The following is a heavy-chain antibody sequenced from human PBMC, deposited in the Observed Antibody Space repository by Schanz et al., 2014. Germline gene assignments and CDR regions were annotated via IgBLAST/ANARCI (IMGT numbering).Heavy chain of an antibody. V-gene: IGHV3-74*01. CDR2: INSDGRST. CDR3: AKDDTQVNGMDV. CDR1: GFTFSSYA. Sequence: VQLVESGGGVVQPGRSLRLSCAASGFTFSSYAMHWVRQAPGKGLVWVSRINSDGRSTNYADSVKGRFSISRDNARNTLHLQMDSLRDEDTAVYYCAKDDTQVNGMDVWGQGTTVTVSS. J-gene: IGHJ6*02.